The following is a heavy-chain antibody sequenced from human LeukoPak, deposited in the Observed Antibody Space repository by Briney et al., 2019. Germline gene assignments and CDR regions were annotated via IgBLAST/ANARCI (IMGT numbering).Heavy chain of an antibody. J-gene: IGHJ6*02. Sequence: SETLSLTCTVSGGSVSSSDYFWVGVRQPPGKGLEWIGTIYYSGSTYYNPSLKSRVTVSVDTSKNQFSLKLSSVTAADAAVYYCARRSSPVGYGMDVWGQGTTVTVSS. V-gene: IGHV4-39*01. CDR2: IYYSGST. D-gene: IGHD2-2*01. CDR3: ARRSSPVGYGMDV. CDR1: GGSVSSSDYF.